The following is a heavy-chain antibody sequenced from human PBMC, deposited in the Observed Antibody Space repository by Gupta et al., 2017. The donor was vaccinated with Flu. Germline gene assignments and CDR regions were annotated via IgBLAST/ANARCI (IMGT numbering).Heavy chain of an antibody. D-gene: IGHD3-10*01. CDR3: AKDLITMVRGVSPWDV. V-gene: IGHV3-30*18. Sequence: QVQLVESGGGVVQPGRSLRLSCAASGFTFSSYGMHWVRQAPGKGLEWVAVISYDGSNKYYADSVKGRFTISRDNSKNTLYLQMNSLRAEDTAVYYCAKDLITMVRGVSPWDVWGQGTTVTVSS. CDR1: GFTFSSYG. CDR2: ISYDGSNK. J-gene: IGHJ6*02.